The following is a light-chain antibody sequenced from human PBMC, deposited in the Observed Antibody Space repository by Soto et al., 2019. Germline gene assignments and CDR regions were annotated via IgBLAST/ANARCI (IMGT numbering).Light chain of an antibody. CDR3: QVWDTDSQHVV. J-gene: IGLJ3*02. V-gene: IGLV3-21*02. Sequence: SYALTQPHSVSVAPGQTARITCGRNDSGTNSVLWYHQKPGQAPVLVLFNDSDRPSGIPERFSGSNSGNTATLTISSVEAGDEANYYCQVWDTDSQHVVFGGGTKLTVL. CDR2: NDS. CDR1: DSGTNS.